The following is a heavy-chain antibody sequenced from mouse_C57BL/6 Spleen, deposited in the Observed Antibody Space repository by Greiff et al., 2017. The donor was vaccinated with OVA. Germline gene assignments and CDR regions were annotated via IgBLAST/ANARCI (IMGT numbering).Heavy chain of an antibody. D-gene: IGHD2-5*01. CDR1: GYSFTDYN. CDR2: ISSNYSTI. Sequence: EVQLEQSGPELVKPGASVKISCTASGYSFTDYNMNWVSQSHGKSLEWVGVISSNYSTISYNQTLKGRATLTGDQSTSTAYMQLNSLTSEDSAMYYCASAYYSNSSFLYWGHGTLVT. J-gene: IGHJ3*01. V-gene: IGHV1-39*01. CDR3: ASAYYSNSSFLY.